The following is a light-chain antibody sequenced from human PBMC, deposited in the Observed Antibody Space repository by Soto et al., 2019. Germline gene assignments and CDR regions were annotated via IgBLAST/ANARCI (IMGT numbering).Light chain of an antibody. CDR2: AIS. CDR3: QQYNNWPS. V-gene: IGKV3-15*01. J-gene: IGKJ5*01. CDR1: QTVSRR. Sequence: EIVLTQSPGTLSLSPGDRAIISYRASQTVSRRLTWYQQRPGQAQRLLIYAISNRAAVPPACFSGSGAETEFTPTIRSLQSEDFAVYFCQQYNNWPSFGQGTRLEIK.